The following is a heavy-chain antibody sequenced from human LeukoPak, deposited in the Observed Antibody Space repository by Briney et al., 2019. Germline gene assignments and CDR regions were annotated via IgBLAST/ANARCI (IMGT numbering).Heavy chain of an antibody. CDR3: ARARWSSTGWFLGY. J-gene: IGHJ4*02. CDR1: GFTFSSYW. V-gene: IGHV3-74*01. D-gene: IGHD6-19*01. Sequence: TGGSLRLSCAASGFTFSSYWMHWVRQAPGKGLVWVSRVNPQGSGTSYTDSVKGRFTISRDNAKDALHLRMDNLRVVDTAVYYCARARWSSTGWFLGYWGQGTLVTVSS. CDR2: VNPQGSGT.